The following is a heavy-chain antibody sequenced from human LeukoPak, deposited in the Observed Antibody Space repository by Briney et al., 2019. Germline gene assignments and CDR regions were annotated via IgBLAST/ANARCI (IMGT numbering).Heavy chain of an antibody. J-gene: IGHJ4*02. CDR1: GVSISSYH. V-gene: IGHV4-59*01. CDR2: IYYSGST. Sequence: PSETLSLTCTVSGVSISSYHWSWLRQPPGKGLEWIGYIYYSGSTNYNPSLKSRVTISVDTSKNQFSLKLSSVTAADTAVYYWARGWTTVSNWGQGTLVTVSS. CDR3: ARGWTTVSN. D-gene: IGHD4-17*01.